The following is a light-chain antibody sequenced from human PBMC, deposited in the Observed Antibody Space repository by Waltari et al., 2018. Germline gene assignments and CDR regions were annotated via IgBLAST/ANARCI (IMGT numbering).Light chain of an antibody. CDR2: DVS. Sequence: QSALTQPASVSGSPGQSITISCTGTRREVGGYTSVPWYQQHPGKAPKLMIYDVSKRPSGVSKRFSGSKSGNTASLTISGLQAEDEADFYCSSYTSGSTSYVFGTGTKVTVL. CDR3: SSYTSGSTSYV. J-gene: IGLJ1*01. CDR1: RREVGGYTS. V-gene: IGLV2-14*01.